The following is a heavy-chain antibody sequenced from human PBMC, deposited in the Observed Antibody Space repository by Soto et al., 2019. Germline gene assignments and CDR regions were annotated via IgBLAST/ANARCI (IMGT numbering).Heavy chain of an antibody. J-gene: IGHJ6*02. Sequence: QLQLQESGPGLVKPSETLSLTCTVSGGSISSNSYYWAWIRQPPGKGLEWIGNIYYSGTTYYSPSPKRRVTTPAHTSKNQCSLKRSSLTAADTAVYYCARHKGGYYSGVDVWGQGTTVTVSS. CDR1: GGSISSNSYY. CDR3: ARHKGGYYSGVDV. V-gene: IGHV4-39*01. D-gene: IGHD3-16*01. CDR2: IYYSGTT.